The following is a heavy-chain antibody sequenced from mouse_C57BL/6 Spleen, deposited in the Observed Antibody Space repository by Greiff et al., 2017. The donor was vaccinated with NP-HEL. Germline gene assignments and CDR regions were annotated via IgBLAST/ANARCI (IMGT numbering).Heavy chain of an antibody. D-gene: IGHD1-1*01. CDR2: IDPETGGT. J-gene: IGHJ1*03. CDR1: GYTFTDYE. CDR3: AGDSSYWYVEG. Sequence: QVQLQQSGAELVRPGASVTLSCKASGYTFTDYEMHWVKQTPVHGLEWIGAIDPETGGTAYNQKFKGKARLTADKSSSTAYMELRSLTSEDSAVYYCAGDSSYWYVEGWGTGTTVTVSS. V-gene: IGHV1-15*01.